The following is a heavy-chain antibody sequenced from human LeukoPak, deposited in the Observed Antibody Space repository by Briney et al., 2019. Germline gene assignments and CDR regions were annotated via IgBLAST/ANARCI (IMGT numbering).Heavy chain of an antibody. D-gene: IGHD3-10*01. Sequence: GGSLRLSCAVSGFTFSSYSMNWVRQAPGKGLEWVSYISSSSSNIYYADSVKGRFTISRDNAKDSLYLQMNSLRAEDTAVYYCARYYYSSGSYSPNDYWGQGTLVTVSS. J-gene: IGHJ4*02. CDR2: ISSSSSNI. V-gene: IGHV3-48*01. CDR3: ARYYYSSGSYSPNDY. CDR1: GFTFSSYS.